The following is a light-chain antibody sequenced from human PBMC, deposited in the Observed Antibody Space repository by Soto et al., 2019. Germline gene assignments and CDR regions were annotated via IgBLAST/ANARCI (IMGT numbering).Light chain of an antibody. CDR3: QHADSFPVS. CDR2: AAS. CDR1: QGITNY. V-gene: IGKV1-12*01. Sequence: DIPVNKSPSALSASVGDRVTITCRASQGITNYLDWYQQKPGKAPKLLIYAASSLKSGVPSRFSGSGSGTDFTLTISSLQPEDFATYYCQHADSFPVSFGQGTLLE. J-gene: IGKJ5*01.